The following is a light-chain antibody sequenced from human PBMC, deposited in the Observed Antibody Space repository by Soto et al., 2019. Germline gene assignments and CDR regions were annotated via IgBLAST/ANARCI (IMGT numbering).Light chain of an antibody. CDR2: GAS. V-gene: IGKV3-20*01. CDR3: QHYGSSPEA. Sequence: EIVLTQSPGTLSLSPGERATLSCRASQSISGSYLAWYQQKHGQAPRLLIYGASSRATGIPDRFSGSGSGTDFSLTISSLEPEDFAVYYCQHYGSSPEAFGQGTKVEIK. J-gene: IGKJ1*01. CDR1: QSISGSY.